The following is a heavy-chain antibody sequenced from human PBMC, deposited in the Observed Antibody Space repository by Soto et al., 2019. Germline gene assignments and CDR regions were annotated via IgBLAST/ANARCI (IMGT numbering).Heavy chain of an antibody. CDR1: GYSFTRYW. V-gene: IGHV5-51*01. D-gene: IGHD6-6*01. J-gene: IGHJ3*01. CDR2: IYPGDSDT. Sequence: DSLKLSCKGSGYSFTRYWIGWVRQMPGKGLEWMGIIYPGDSDTRYSPSFQGQVTISADKSISTAYLQWSSLKASDTAMYYCASPEDSSSSGVFDCCGQGTMVTVSS. CDR3: ASPEDSSSSGVFDC.